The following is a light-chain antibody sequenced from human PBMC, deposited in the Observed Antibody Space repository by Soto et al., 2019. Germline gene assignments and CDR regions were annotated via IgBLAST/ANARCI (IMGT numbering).Light chain of an antibody. J-gene: IGKJ5*01. V-gene: IGKV3-11*01. CDR3: QQYGSSPIT. CDR1: QSVSGF. Sequence: EIVLTQSPATLSLSPGERATLSCRASQSVSGFLGWYQQKPGQAPRLLIYDASNRATGIPARFSASGSGTDFTLTISDVQPEDFAVYYCQQYGSSPITFGQGTRLEI. CDR2: DAS.